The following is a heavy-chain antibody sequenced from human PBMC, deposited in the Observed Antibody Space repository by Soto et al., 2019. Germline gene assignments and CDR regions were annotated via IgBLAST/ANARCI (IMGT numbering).Heavy chain of an antibody. D-gene: IGHD3-22*01. V-gene: IGHV3-23*01. CDR1: GFTFSSYA. Sequence: PGGSLRLSCAASGFTFSSYAMSWVRQAPGKGLEWVSAISGSGGSTYYADSVKGRFTISRDNSKNTLYLQMNSLRAEDTAVYYCAKRGGSITMIVVVIEDDAFDIWGQGTMVTVSS. J-gene: IGHJ3*02. CDR2: ISGSGGST. CDR3: AKRGGSITMIVVVIEDDAFDI.